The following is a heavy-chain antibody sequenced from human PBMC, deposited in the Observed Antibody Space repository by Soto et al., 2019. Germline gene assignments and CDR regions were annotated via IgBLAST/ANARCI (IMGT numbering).Heavy chain of an antibody. D-gene: IGHD2-2*01. CDR1: GFTFTNYW. V-gene: IGHV3-7*04. CDR2: IKQDVSEK. Sequence: GGSLRLSCAASGFTFTNYWMNWVRRAPGKGLEWVANIKQDVSEKYYVDSVKGRFTISRDNAKNSLYLQMNSLRAEDTAVYYCARGYCSSTGCFANWFDSWGQGTLVTVSS. CDR3: ARGYCSSTGCFANWFDS. J-gene: IGHJ5*01.